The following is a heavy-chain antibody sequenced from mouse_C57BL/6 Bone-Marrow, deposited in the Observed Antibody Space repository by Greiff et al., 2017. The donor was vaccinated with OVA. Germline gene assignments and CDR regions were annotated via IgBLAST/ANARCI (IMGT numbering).Heavy chain of an antibody. CDR1: GYTFTSYG. J-gene: IGHJ3*01. CDR2: IYPRSGNT. V-gene: IGHV1-81*01. D-gene: IGHD2-5*01. Sequence: VKLQQSGAELARPGASVKLSCKASGYTFTSYGISWVKQRTGQGLEWIGEIYPRSGNTYYNEKFKGKATLTADKSSSTAYMELRSLTSEDSAVYFCARPLLYYSNPWFAYWGQGTLVTVSA. CDR3: ARPLLYYSNPWFAY.